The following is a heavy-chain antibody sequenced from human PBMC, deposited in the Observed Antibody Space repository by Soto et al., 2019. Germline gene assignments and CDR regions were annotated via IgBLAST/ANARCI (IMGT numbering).Heavy chain of an antibody. CDR3: ARDLPGTMLYGWFDP. CDR2: ITPIFGTA. Sequence: QVQLVQSGAEVKKPGSSVKVSCKASGDTFSNYNIVWVRQAPGQGLEWMGGITPIFGTANYAQRFQGRVTITADESTSTVYMKLSSLRSEDTAVYYCARDLPGTMLYGWFDPWGQGTLVTVSS. D-gene: IGHD2-8*01. CDR1: GDTFSNYN. J-gene: IGHJ5*02. V-gene: IGHV1-69*01.